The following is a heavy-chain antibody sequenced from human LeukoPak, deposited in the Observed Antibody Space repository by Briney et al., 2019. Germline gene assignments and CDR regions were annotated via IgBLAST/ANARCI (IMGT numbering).Heavy chain of an antibody. CDR2: IYYSGST. V-gene: IGHV4-30-4*01. CDR1: GGSISSGDYY. J-gene: IGHJ6*02. Sequence: SQTLSLTCTVSGGSISSGDYYWSWIRQPPGKGLEWIGYIYYSGSTYYSPSLKSRVTISVDTSKNQFSLKLSSVTAADTAVYYCARYFRGGVVTHYYYYYGMDVWGQGTTVTVSS. CDR3: ARYFRGGVVTHYYYYYGMDV. D-gene: IGHD3-3*01.